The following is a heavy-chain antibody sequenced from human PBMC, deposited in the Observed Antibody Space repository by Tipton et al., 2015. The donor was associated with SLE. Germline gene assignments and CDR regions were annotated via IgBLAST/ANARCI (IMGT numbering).Heavy chain of an antibody. CDR1: GVVFGSSV. V-gene: IGHV3-23*03. CDR3: ARVQEGGYYFYGMDV. D-gene: IGHD3-16*01. J-gene: IGHJ6*02. CDR2: IYTAGDT. Sequence: SLRLSCVASGVVFGSSVMTWVRQAPGKGLEWVSVIYTAGDTFYTDSVRGRFTISRDQSKNTVYLQMNRLRSDDTAVYYCARVQEGGYYFYGMDVWGQGTTVTVSS.